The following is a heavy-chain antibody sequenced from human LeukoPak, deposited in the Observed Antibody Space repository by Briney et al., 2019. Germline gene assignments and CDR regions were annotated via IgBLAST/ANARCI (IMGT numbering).Heavy chain of an antibody. CDR3: ARLLRVGYSYLFDY. D-gene: IGHD5-18*01. CDR1: GGSISSSSYY. Sequence: PSETLSLTCTVSGGSISSSSYYWGWIRQPPGKGLEWIGSIYYSGSTYYNPSLKSRVTISVDTSKNQFSLKLSSVTAADTAVYYCARLLRVGYSYLFDYWGQGTLVTVSS. V-gene: IGHV4-39*07. CDR2: IYYSGST. J-gene: IGHJ4*02.